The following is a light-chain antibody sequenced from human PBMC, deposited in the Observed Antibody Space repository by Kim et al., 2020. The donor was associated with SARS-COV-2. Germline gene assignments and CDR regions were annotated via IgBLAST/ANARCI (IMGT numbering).Light chain of an antibody. Sequence: ASVGDRVTFTCRASQSLNGWLAWYQQKPGKAPKLLIYKASSLQSGVPSRFSGSGSVTEFTLTISSLQPEDSATYYCQHYNGYPITFGGGTKVDIK. CDR1: QSLNGW. V-gene: IGKV1-5*03. J-gene: IGKJ4*01. CDR2: KAS. CDR3: QHYNGYPIT.